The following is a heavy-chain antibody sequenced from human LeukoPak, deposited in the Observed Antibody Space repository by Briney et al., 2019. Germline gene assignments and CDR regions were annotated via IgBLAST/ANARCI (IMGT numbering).Heavy chain of an antibody. CDR2: VSSSSGHI. J-gene: IGHJ4*02. CDR1: GFSFSGYI. V-gene: IGHV3-21*01. CDR3: ARDLAHDY. Sequence: KPGGSLRLSCAASGFSFSGYIMNWVRQAPGKGLEWVSSVSSSSGHIYYADSVKGRFTISRDNAKNSLYLQMNTLRAEDTAVYYCARDLAHDYWGQGTLVTVSS.